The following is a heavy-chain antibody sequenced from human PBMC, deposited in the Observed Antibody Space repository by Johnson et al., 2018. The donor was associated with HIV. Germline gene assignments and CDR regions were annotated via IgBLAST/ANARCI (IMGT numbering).Heavy chain of an antibody. J-gene: IGHJ3*02. CDR3: ARGALGSFEI. Sequence: VQLVESGGGLVKPGGSLRLSCAASGFTFDDYGMSWVRQTPGKGLEWVACIKTDGSDTNYADSVKGRFTISRDNAKNTVYLQMDSLRDEDMAVYYCARGALGSFEIWGQGTMVTVSS. V-gene: IGHV3-74*02. CDR2: IKTDGSDT. D-gene: IGHD3-10*01. CDR1: GFTFDDYG.